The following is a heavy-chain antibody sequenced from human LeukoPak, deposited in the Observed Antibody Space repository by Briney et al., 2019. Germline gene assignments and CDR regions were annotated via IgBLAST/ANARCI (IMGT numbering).Heavy chain of an antibody. CDR2: IYYSGST. Sequence: SETLSLTCTVSGGSISIYYWGWIRQPPGKGLEWIGSIYYSGSTYYNPSLKSRVTISVDTSKNQFSLKLSSVTAADTAVYYCARVHSSGWYATPFDYWGQGTLVTVSS. J-gene: IGHJ4*02. CDR3: ARVHSSGWYATPFDY. D-gene: IGHD6-19*01. V-gene: IGHV4-39*07. CDR1: GGSISIYY.